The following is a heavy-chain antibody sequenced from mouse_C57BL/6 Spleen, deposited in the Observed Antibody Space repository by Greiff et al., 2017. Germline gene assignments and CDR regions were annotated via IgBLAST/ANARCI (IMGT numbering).Heavy chain of an antibody. CDR1: GFTFSDYY. CDR2: INYDGSST. V-gene: IGHV5-16*01. J-gene: IGHJ1*03. CDR3: ARDSGPYYYGSSYWYFDV. Sequence: EVQLVESEGGLVQPGSSMKLSCTASGFTFSDYYMAWVRQVPEKGLEWVANINYDGSSTYYLDSLKSRFIISRDNAKNILYLQMSSLKSEDTATYYCARDSGPYYYGSSYWYFDVWGTGTTVTVSS. D-gene: IGHD1-1*01.